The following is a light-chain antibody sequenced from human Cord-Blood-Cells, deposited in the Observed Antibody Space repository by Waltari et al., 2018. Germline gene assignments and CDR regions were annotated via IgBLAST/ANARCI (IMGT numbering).Light chain of an antibody. CDR3: GTWDSSLSAVV. V-gene: IGLV1-51*01. CDR2: DNN. J-gene: IGLJ2*01. Sequence: QSVLTQPPSVSAAPGQKVTISCSGRSSNIGTTYVSWYQQLPGPAPKLLIYDNNKRPSGIPDRFSGSKSGTSATLGITGLQTGDEADYYCGTWDSSLSAVVFGGGTKLTVL. CDR1: SSNIGTTY.